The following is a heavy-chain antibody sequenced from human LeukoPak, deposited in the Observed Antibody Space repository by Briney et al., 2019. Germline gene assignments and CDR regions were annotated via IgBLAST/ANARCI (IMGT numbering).Heavy chain of an antibody. D-gene: IGHD2-2*01. V-gene: IGHV3-23*01. CDR1: GFTFSSYA. Sequence: GGSLRLSCAASGFTFSSYAMSWVRQAPGKGLDWVSAISGSGGSTYYADSVKGRFTISRDNSKNTLYLQMNSLRAEDTAVYYCARVPAALNDAFDIWGQGTMVTVSS. CDR3: ARVPAALNDAFDI. CDR2: ISGSGGST. J-gene: IGHJ3*02.